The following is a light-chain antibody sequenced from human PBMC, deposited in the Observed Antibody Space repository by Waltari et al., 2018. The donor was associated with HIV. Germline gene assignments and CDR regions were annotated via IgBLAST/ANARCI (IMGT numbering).Light chain of an antibody. V-gene: IGLV2-14*01. CDR3: AAYTTSGTVL. CDR2: EVN. CDR1: TSDVGGYNY. J-gene: IGLJ2*01. Sequence: QSALTQPASVSGSPGPSITISCTGPTSDVGGYNYVSWYQQYPDKVPKLIIYEVNNRPSGISDRFSGSKSGNTASLTISGLQAEDEADYYCAAYTTSGTVLFGGGTKLTVL.